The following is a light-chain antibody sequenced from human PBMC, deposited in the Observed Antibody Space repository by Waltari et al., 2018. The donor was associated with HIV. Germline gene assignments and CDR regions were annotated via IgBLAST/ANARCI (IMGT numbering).Light chain of an antibody. CDR2: ANN. V-gene: IGLV6-57*01. Sequence: NLILTPPHSVLEFPGKPVTIFSTRRSANFATISLHVTQPRPGRSPTTVIYANNQRPSGVPDLFSGSIDSSSNSASLTISGLRTEDEADYYCQSHDNKIFYVFGGGTYVTVL. CDR1: SANFATIS. J-gene: IGLJ1*01. CDR3: QSHDNKIFYV.